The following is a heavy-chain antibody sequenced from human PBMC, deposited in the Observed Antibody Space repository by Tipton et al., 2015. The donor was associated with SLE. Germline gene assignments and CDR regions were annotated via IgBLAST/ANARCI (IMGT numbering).Heavy chain of an antibody. J-gene: IGHJ4*02. V-gene: IGHV4-59*01. D-gene: IGHD2/OR15-2a*01. CDR2: IYYSGST. Sequence: TLSLTCTVSGGSISSYYWSWIRQPPGKGLEWIGYIYYSGSTNYNPSLKSRVTISVDTSKNQFSLKLSSVTAADTAVYYCARGLNSAAQLDYWGQGTLVTVSS. CDR3: ARGLNSAAQLDY. CDR1: GGSISSYY.